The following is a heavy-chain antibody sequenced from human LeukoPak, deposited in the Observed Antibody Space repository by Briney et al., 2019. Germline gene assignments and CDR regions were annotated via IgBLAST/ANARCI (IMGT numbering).Heavy chain of an antibody. Sequence: GESLKSSCKGSGYSFTSYWIGWVGQMPGKGVEWKGIVYPGDSDTRYSPSFQGQVSISADKSTSTAYLQWSRLKATDTAMYYCARQGSGNTPYYWGQGTLVTVSS. CDR1: GYSFTSYW. J-gene: IGHJ4*02. CDR2: VYPGDSDT. V-gene: IGHV5-51*01. CDR3: ARQGSGNTPYY. D-gene: IGHD3-3*01.